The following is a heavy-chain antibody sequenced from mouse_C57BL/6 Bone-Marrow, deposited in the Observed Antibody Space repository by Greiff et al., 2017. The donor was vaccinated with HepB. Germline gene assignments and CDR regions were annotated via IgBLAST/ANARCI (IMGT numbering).Heavy chain of an antibody. J-gene: IGHJ1*03. V-gene: IGHV14-4*01. Sequence: EVQGVESGAELVRPGASVKLSCTASGFNIKDDYMHWVKQRPEQGLEWIGWIDPENGDTEYASKFQGKATITADTSSNTAYLQLSSLTSEDTAVYYCTPYSNHWYFDVWGTGTTVTVSS. CDR2: IDPENGDT. CDR1: GFNIKDDY. CDR3: TPYSNHWYFDV. D-gene: IGHD2-5*01.